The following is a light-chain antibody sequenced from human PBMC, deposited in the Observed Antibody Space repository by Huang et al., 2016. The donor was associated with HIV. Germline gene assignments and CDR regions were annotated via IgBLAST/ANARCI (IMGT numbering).Light chain of an antibody. Sequence: EMVLTQSPDTLSVSPGERVTLSCRASQGVSNNLAWYQQRPGQAPRLLIYAASSRVTGVPARFSGSGSETDFTPTIHSLQSEDVAVYFCQQYNDWPRTFGQGTNLEIK. V-gene: IGKV3-15*01. CDR3: QQYNDWPRT. CDR1: QGVSNN. J-gene: IGKJ2*01. CDR2: AAS.